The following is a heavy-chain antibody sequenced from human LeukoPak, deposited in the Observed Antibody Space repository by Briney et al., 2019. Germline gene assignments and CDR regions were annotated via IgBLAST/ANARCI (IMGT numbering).Heavy chain of an antibody. V-gene: IGHV3-74*03. J-gene: IGHJ3*02. D-gene: IGHD2-21*02. CDR1: GFTFSTYW. CDR2: INRDGSTT. Sequence: GGSLRLSCVASGFTFSTYWMHWVRQVPGKGLEWVSRINRDGSTTTYADSVEGRFTISRDNAKNTVFLQLNSLRAEDTALYYCARDPAYCGGDCYSGGAFDIWGQGTMVTVSS. CDR3: ARDPAYCGGDCYSGGAFDI.